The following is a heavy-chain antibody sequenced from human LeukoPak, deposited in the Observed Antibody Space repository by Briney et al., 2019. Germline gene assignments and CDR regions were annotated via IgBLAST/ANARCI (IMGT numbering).Heavy chain of an antibody. V-gene: IGHV3-73*01. D-gene: IGHD3-10*01. CDR1: GFTFSGSA. Sequence: GGSLKLSCAASGFTFSGSAMHWVRQASGKGLEWVGRIRSKANSYATAYAASVKGRFTISRDDSKNTAYLQMNSLKTEDTAVYYCARDRPGWFGDSWGQGTLVTVFS. J-gene: IGHJ4*02. CDR2: IRSKANSYAT. CDR3: ARDRPGWFGDS.